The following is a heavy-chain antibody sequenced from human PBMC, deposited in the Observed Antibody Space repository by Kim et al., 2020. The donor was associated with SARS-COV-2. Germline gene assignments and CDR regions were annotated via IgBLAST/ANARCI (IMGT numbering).Heavy chain of an antibody. CDR1: GGSLSGHY. CDR2: VTGSGNS. D-gene: IGHD3-16*01. Sequence: SETLSLTCSLNGGSLSGHYWSWIRQPPGKGLEWIGDVTGSGNSNYNPSLKSRVTISVDTSKNQFSLKLTSVTAADTAVYYCARGGLIAVWGGVDAFDVWG. V-gene: IGHV4-34*01. CDR3: ARGGLIAVWGGVDAFDV. J-gene: IGHJ3*01.